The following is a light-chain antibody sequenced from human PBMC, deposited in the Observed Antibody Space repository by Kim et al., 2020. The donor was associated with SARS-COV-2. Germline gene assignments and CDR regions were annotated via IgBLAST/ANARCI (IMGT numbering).Light chain of an antibody. V-gene: IGKV1-39*01. CDR1: QTISTY. J-gene: IGKJ2*01. CDR3: QQTYGTPT. CDR2: ATS. Sequence: LSASVGYRVTITCRASQTISTYLNWYHQKPGKAPKLLIYATSNLQNGVPSRFSGSGSGTDFTLTISSLQPEDFAIYYCQQTYGTPTFGQGTKLEI.